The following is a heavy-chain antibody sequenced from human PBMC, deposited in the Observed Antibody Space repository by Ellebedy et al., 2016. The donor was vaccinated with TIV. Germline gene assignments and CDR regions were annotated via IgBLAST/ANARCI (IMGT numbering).Heavy chain of an antibody. Sequence: AASVKVSCKASGYTFSSSKMHWVRQAPGQRLEWMGWINAVNGNTKHSQKFQGRVTLTRDTSASTAYMELSSLGSEDTAVYYGGGDGGRGGDYWGQGTLVTVSS. D-gene: IGHD2-15*01. CDR3: GGDGGRGGDY. CDR1: GYTFSSSK. J-gene: IGHJ4*02. CDR2: INAVNGNT. V-gene: IGHV1-3*01.